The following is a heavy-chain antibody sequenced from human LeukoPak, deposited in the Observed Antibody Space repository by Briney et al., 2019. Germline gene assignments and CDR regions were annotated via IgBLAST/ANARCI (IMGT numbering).Heavy chain of an antibody. CDR2: IYYSGST. CDR3: ARNYYDSSGYPKQAWFAFDY. CDR1: GGSISSYY. D-gene: IGHD3-22*01. Sequence: PSETLSLTCTVSGGSISSYYWSWIRQPPGKGLEWIGYIYYSGSTNYNPSLKSRVTISVDTSKNQFSLKLSSVTAADTAVYYCARNYYDSSGYPKQAWFAFDYWGQGTLVTVSS. J-gene: IGHJ4*02. V-gene: IGHV4-59*08.